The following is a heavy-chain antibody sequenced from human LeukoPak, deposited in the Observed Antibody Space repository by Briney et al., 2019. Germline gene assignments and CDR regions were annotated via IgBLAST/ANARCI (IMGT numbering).Heavy chain of an antibody. Sequence: GASLKISCQGSGYSFTSHWISWVRQLPGKGLEWMGRIAPSDSYTNYRPSFQGHVTISADKSISTAYLQWSSLKASDTAMYYCARHRDCSSGACYPDYWGQGTLVTVSS. CDR1: GYSFTSHW. CDR3: ARHRDCSSGACYPDY. D-gene: IGHD2-15*01. J-gene: IGHJ4*02. CDR2: IAPSDSYT. V-gene: IGHV5-10-1*01.